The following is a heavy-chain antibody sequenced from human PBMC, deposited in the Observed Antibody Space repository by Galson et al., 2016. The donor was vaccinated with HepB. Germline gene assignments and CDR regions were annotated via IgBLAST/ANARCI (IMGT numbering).Heavy chain of an antibody. Sequence: ETLSLTCTVSGDSVISDSYYWSWVRQPPGKALEWIGYAYYSRNTIYNSSLKGRVTISLDASKNQFSLEVRSVTAADTAVYYCARVNHGLFDHWGQGTLATVSS. CDR3: ARVNHGLFDH. J-gene: IGHJ4*02. D-gene: IGHD5-24*01. CDR1: GDSVISDSYY. V-gene: IGHV4-61*01. CDR2: AYYSRNT.